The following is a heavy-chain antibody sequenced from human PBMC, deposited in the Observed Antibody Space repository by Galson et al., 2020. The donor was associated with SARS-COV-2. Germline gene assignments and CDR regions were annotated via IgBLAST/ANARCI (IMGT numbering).Heavy chain of an antibody. V-gene: IGHV4-31*03. J-gene: IGHJ4*02. CDR2: IYYSGST. CDR1: GGSISSGGYY. Sequence: SETLSLTCTVSGGSISSGGYYWSWIRQHPGKGLEWIGYIYYSGSTYYNPSLKSRVTISVDTSKNQFSLKLSSVTAADTAVYYCARVRVAENYYCDYWGQGTLVTVSS. D-gene: IGHD6-19*01. CDR3: ARVRVAENYYCDY.